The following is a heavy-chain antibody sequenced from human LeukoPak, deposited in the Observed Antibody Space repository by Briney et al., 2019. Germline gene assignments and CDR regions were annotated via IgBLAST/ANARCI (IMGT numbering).Heavy chain of an antibody. J-gene: IGHJ4*02. CDR3: VRESKTYDGSGYYHDY. V-gene: IGHV4-4*07. Sequence: SETLSLTCSVSGGSIRNYFWSWIRQPAGKGLEGIGRIYTSGSIDYKPSLRSRVTMSVDTSRNQFSLKLTSVTAADTAVYYCVRESKTYDGSGYYHDYWGQGTLVTVSS. CDR2: IYTSGSI. CDR1: GGSIRNYF. D-gene: IGHD3-22*01.